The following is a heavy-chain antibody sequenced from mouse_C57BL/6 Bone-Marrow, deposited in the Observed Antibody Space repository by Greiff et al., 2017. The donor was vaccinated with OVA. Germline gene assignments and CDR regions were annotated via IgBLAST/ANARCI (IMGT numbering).Heavy chain of an antibody. J-gene: IGHJ1*03. CDR3: ARSWDGYFDV. CDR1: GFTFTDYY. Sequence: EVQRVESGGGLVQPGGSLSLSCAASGFTFTDYYMSWVRQPPGKALEWLGFIRNKANGYTTEYSASVKGRFTISRDNSQSILYLQMNALRAEDSATYYCARSWDGYFDVWGTGTTVTVSS. CDR2: IRNKANGYTT. V-gene: IGHV7-3*01. D-gene: IGHD4-1*01.